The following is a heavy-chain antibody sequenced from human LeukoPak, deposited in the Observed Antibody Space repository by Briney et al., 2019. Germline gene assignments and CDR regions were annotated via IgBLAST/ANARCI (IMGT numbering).Heavy chain of an antibody. Sequence: ASVTVSCKASGGTFSSYAISWVRQAPGQGLEWMGIINPSGGSTSYAQKFQGRVTMTRDTSTSTVYMELSSLRSEDTAVYYCARGGLTGYYRLTFDYWGQGTLVTVSS. CDR2: INPSGGST. CDR1: GGTFSSYA. D-gene: IGHD3-9*01. CDR3: ARGGLTGYYRLTFDY. J-gene: IGHJ4*02. V-gene: IGHV1-46*01.